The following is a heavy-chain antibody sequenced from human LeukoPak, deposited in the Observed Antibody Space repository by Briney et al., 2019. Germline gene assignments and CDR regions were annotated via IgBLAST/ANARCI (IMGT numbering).Heavy chain of an antibody. CDR1: GYTFTSYY. D-gene: IGHD2-21*02. V-gene: IGHV1-46*01. CDR2: INPSGGST. CDR3: ARDRRVLGFGLVVTAMLEFDY. J-gene: IGHJ4*02. Sequence: ASVKVSCKASGYTFTSYYMHWVRQAPGQGLEWMGIINPSGGSTSYAQKFQGRVTMTRDTSTSTADMELRSLRSDDTAVYYCARDRRVLGFGLVVTAMLEFDYWGQGTLVTVSS.